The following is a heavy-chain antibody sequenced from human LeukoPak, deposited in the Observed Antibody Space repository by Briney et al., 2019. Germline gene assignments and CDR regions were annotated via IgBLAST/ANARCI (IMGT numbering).Heavy chain of an antibody. CDR2: IRSKANSYAT. Sequence: PGGSLRLSCAASGFAFSSYWMSWVRQASGKGLEWVGRIRSKANSYATAYAASVKGRFTISRDDSKNTAYLQMNSLKTEDTAVYYCTAGYCSGGSCYLFDYWGQGTLVTVSS. D-gene: IGHD2-15*01. V-gene: IGHV3-73*01. CDR3: TAGYCSGGSCYLFDY. CDR1: GFAFSSYW. J-gene: IGHJ4*02.